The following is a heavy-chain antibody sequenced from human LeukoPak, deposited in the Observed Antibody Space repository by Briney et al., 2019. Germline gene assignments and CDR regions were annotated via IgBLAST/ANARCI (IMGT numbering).Heavy chain of an antibody. CDR1: GYTFTSYD. CDR2: MNPNSGNT. J-gene: IGHJ4*02. V-gene: IGHV1-8*01. Sequence: GASVNVSCKASGYTFTSYDINWVRQATGQGLEWMGWMNPNSGNTGYAQKFQGRVTMTRNTSISTAYMELSSLRSEDTAVYYCARGLAATDDYGDYVYYFDYWGQGTLVTVSS. CDR3: ARGLAATDDYGDYVYYFDY. D-gene: IGHD4-17*01.